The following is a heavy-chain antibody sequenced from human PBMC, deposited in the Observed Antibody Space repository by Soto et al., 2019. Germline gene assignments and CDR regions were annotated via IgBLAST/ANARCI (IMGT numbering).Heavy chain of an antibody. CDR2: IIPLLNTP. J-gene: IGHJ6*02. CDR1: GGTFSSYA. V-gene: IGHV1-69*01. Sequence: QVQLVQSGAEVKKPGSSVKVSCRASGGTFSSYAVSWVRQAPGQGLEWMGVIIPLLNTPKYVEKFQGRVTITADATATTAYLELSSLTSEDTAVYYGARESSSPNYYYYGMDVWGQGTTVTVSS. D-gene: IGHD6-6*01. CDR3: ARESSSPNYYYYGMDV.